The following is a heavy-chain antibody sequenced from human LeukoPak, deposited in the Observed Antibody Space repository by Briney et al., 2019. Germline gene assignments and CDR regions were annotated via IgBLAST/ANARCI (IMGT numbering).Heavy chain of an antibody. J-gene: IGHJ4*02. CDR1: GFSISTGYY. Sequence: PSETLSLTCAVSGFSISTGYYWGWIRQPPGKGLEWIGTIYHSGSTYYNPSLKSRVTISVDTSKNQFSPKLTSVTAADTAVYYCARGKSSSWYYYFDYWGQGTLVAVSS. CDR3: ARGKSSSWYYYFDY. V-gene: IGHV4-38-2*01. CDR2: IYHSGST. D-gene: IGHD6-13*01.